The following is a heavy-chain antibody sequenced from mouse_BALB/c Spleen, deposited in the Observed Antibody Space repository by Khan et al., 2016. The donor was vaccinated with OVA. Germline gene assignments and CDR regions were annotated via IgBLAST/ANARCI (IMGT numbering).Heavy chain of an antibody. Sequence: VQLQQSGAELVRPGTSVKVSCKASGYVFTNYLIEWVKQRPGQVLEWIGVINPGSGGSNYNEQFKGKATLTADKSSSTAYMQLSSLTSDDSAGCSSARRDYAMSNWGQRPSETDS. CDR2: INPGSGGS. CDR1: GYVFTNYL. CDR3: ARRDYAMSN. J-gene: IGHJ4*01. V-gene: IGHV1S52*01.